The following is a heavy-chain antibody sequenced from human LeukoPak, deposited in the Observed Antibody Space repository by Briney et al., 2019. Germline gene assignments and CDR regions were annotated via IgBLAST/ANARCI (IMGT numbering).Heavy chain of an antibody. D-gene: IGHD3-22*01. CDR3: ASNYYDGSGGGAFDI. CDR2: INHSGST. CDR1: GGSFSGYY. J-gene: IGHJ3*02. Sequence: PSETLSLTCAVYGGSFSGYYWSWIRQPPGKGLEWIGEINHSGSTNYNPSLKSRVTISVDTSKNQFSLKLSSVTAADTAVYYCASNYYDGSGGGAFDIWGQGAMVTVSS. V-gene: IGHV4-34*01.